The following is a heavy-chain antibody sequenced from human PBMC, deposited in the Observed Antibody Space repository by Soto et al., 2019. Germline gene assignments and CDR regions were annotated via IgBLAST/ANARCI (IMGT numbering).Heavy chain of an antibody. Sequence: TGGSLSLSCAASGFPFSSYWMSWVRQAPGKGLEWVANIKQDGSEKYYVDSVKGRFTISRDDAKNSLYLQMNSLRAEDTAVYYCARDSKEGSSGWYVYWGQGTLVTVSS. D-gene: IGHD6-19*01. CDR1: GFPFSSYW. CDR3: ARDSKEGSSGWYVY. V-gene: IGHV3-7*05. J-gene: IGHJ4*02. CDR2: IKQDGSEK.